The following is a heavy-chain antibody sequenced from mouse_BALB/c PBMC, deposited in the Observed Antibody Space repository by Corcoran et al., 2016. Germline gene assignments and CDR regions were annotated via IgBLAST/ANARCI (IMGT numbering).Heavy chain of an antibody. CDR1: GYTFTSYV. V-gene: IGHV1S136*01. CDR3: ARGSSGYLYYYAMDY. Sequence: EVQLQQSGPELVKPGASVKMSCKASGYTFTSYVRHWVKQKPGQGLEWIGYINPYNDGTKYNEKFKGKATLTSDKSSSTAYMELSSLTSEDSAVYYCARGSSGYLYYYAMDYWGQGTSVTVSS. CDR2: INPYNDGT. J-gene: IGHJ4*01. D-gene: IGHD3-1*01.